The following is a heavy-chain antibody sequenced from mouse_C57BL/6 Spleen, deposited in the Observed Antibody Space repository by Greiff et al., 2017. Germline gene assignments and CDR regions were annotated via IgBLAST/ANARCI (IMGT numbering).Heavy chain of an antibody. CDR1: GYTFTSYW. J-gene: IGHJ4*01. V-gene: IGHV1-64*01. CDR3: ARDLRGAMDY. Sequence: QVQLKESGAELVKPGASVKLSCKASGYTFTSYWMHWVKQRPGQGLEWIGMIHPNSGSTNYNEKFKSKATLTVDKSSSTAYMQLSSLTSEDSAVYYCARDLRGAMDYWGQGASVTVSS. CDR2: IHPNSGST.